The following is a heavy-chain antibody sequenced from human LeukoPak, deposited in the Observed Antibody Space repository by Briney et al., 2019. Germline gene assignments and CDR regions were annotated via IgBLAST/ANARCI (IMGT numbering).Heavy chain of an antibody. CDR3: ARRWLAGDAFDI. Sequence: ASVKVSCKASGYTFTRYDINWVRQATGQGLEWMGWLNPNSANTGYAQKLQGRVTMTRNTSISTAYMELSSLRSDDTAVYYCARRWLAGDAFDIWGQGTMVTVSS. J-gene: IGHJ3*02. CDR2: LNPNSANT. V-gene: IGHV1-8*01. CDR1: GYTFTRYD. D-gene: IGHD6-19*01.